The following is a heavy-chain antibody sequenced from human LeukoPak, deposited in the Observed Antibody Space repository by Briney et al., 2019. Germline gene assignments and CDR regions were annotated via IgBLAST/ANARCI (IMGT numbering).Heavy chain of an antibody. V-gene: IGHV3-23*01. CDR3: AKSRGESRGASNY. CDR1: GFTFSSYA. Sequence: GGSLRLSCAASGFTFSSYAMNWVPQAPGKGLEWVSFISGSGDTTYYADSVKGRFTISRDSSKNTLYLQMNSLRAEDTAVYYCAKSRGESRGASNYWGQGTLVTVSS. D-gene: IGHD1-26*01. J-gene: IGHJ4*02. CDR2: ISGSGDTT.